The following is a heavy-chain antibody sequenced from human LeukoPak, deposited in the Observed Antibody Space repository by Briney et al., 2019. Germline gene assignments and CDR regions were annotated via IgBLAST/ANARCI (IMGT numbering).Heavy chain of an antibody. D-gene: IGHD5-12*01. CDR2: ITDSGRTI. V-gene: IGHV3-48*03. Sequence: GGSLRLSCAASGFTFSTYEMNWVRQAPGKGLEWVSYITDSGRTIYYADSVKGRFTISRDNSKNSLYLQMNSLRTEDTALYYCAKDSGYDFSGGFDYWGQGTLVTVSS. J-gene: IGHJ4*02. CDR1: GFTFSTYE. CDR3: AKDSGYDFSGGFDY.